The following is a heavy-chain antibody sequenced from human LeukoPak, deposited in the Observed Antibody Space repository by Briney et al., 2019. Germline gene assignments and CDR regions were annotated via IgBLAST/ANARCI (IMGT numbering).Heavy chain of an antibody. J-gene: IGHJ4*02. V-gene: IGHV3-21*01. CDR2: ISSSSTYI. CDR1: GFSFSTYY. D-gene: IGHD3-9*01. CDR3: ARDYDILTGYFRGGFDY. Sequence: GGSLRLSCAASGFSFSTYYVNWVRQAPGKGLEWVSCISSSSTYIYYADSVRGRFAISRDNAKNSLYLQMNSLRAEDTAVYYCARDYDILTGYFRGGFDYWGQGTLVTVSS.